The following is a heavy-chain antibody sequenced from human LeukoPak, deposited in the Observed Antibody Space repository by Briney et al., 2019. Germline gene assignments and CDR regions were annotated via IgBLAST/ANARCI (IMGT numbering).Heavy chain of an antibody. D-gene: IGHD3-3*01. CDR3: ARDRGVLEWSGPYYMDV. J-gene: IGHJ6*03. Sequence: GGSLRLSCAASGFTFDDYGMSWVRQAPGKGLEWVSGINWNGGSTGYADSVKGRFTISRDNAKNSLYLQMNSLRAEDTALNYCARDRGVLEWSGPYYMDVWGKGTKVTVSS. CDR2: INWNGGST. CDR1: GFTFDDYG. V-gene: IGHV3-20*04.